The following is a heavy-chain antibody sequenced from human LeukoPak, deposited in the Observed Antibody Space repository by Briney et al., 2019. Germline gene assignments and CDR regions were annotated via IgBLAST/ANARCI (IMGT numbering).Heavy chain of an antibody. CDR1: GFTFSSNG. CDR2: ISYDGSKK. J-gene: IGHJ4*02. CDR3: AKDRSSSWAFDY. V-gene: IGHV3-30*18. Sequence: GGSLRLSCAASGFTFSSNGMHWVRQAPGKGLEWVAVISYDGSKKYYADSVKGRFTASRDDSKNTLYLQMNSLRAEDAAVYYCAKDRSSSWAFDYWGQGTLVTVSS. D-gene: IGHD6-13*01.